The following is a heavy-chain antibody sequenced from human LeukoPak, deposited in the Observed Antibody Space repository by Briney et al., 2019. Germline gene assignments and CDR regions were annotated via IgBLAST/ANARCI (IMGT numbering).Heavy chain of an antibody. V-gene: IGHV1-46*01. Sequence: ASVKVSCKASGYTFTSHYMHWVRHAPGQGLEWMGIINPSGGSTSYAQKFQGRVTMTRDTSTSTVYMELSSLRSEDTGVYYCARGPAAGPNDYWGEGTLVTVSS. CDR1: GYTFTSHY. CDR3: ARGPAAGPNDY. J-gene: IGHJ4*02. CDR2: INPSGGST. D-gene: IGHD2-15*01.